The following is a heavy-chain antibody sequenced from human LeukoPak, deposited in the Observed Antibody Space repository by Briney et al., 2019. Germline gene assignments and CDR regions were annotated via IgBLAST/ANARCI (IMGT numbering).Heavy chain of an antibody. CDR1: GFTFSSYA. V-gene: IGHV3-30*04. J-gene: IGHJ4*02. CDR3: ARDRSAFRGYSGYDRFDY. D-gene: IGHD5-12*01. CDR2: ISYDGSNK. Sequence: GGSLRLSCAASGFTFSSYAMHWVRQAPGKGLEWVAVISYDGSNKYYADSVKGRFTIPRDNYKNTLYLQMNSLRAEDTAVYYCARDRSAFRGYSGYDRFDYWGQGTLVTVSS.